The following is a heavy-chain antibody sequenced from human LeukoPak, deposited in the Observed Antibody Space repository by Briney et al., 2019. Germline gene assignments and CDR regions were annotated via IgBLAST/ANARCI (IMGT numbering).Heavy chain of an antibody. V-gene: IGHV3-13*01. CDR3: ASSPAYSSSWYAIDT. D-gene: IGHD6-13*01. CDR2: IGTAGDT. Sequence: GGSLRLSCAASGVIFSNYDMHWVRQAAGKGLGWVSGIGTAGDTYYPGSVKGRFTISRENAKNSLYLHMNSLSAGDTAMYYCASSPAYSSSWYAIDTWGQGTLVTVSS. CDR1: GVIFSNYD. J-gene: IGHJ5*02.